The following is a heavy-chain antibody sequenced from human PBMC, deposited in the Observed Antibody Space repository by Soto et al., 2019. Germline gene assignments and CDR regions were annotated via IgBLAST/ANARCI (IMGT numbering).Heavy chain of an antibody. Sequence: PSETLSLTCTVSGGSISSGDYYWSWIRRPPGKGLEWIGYIYYSGSTYYNPSLKSRVTISVDTSKNQFSLKLSSVTAADTAVYYCASQNGYYDLLTGWVNWFDPWGQGTLVTVSS. CDR3: ASQNGYYDLLTGWVNWFDP. J-gene: IGHJ5*02. CDR1: GGSISSGDYY. D-gene: IGHD3-9*01. V-gene: IGHV4-30-4*01. CDR2: IYYSGST.